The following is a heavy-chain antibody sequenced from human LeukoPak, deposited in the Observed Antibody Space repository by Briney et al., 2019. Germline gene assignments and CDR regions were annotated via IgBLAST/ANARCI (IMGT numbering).Heavy chain of an antibody. CDR3: AKDSSTGHSFDY. CDR1: GFTFSSYG. V-gene: IGHV3-30*02. Sequence: GGSLRLSCAASGFTFSSYGMHWVRQAPGKGLEWVAFIRYDGSNKYYADSVKGRLTISRDNSKNTLYLQMNSLRAEDAAVYYCAKDSSTGHSFDYWGQGTLVTVSS. D-gene: IGHD3-9*01. CDR2: IRYDGSNK. J-gene: IGHJ4*02.